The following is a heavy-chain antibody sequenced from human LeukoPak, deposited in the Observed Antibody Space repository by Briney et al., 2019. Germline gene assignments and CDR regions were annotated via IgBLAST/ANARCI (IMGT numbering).Heavy chain of an antibody. D-gene: IGHD6-13*01. V-gene: IGHV4-59*08. CDR1: GGSFSGYY. J-gene: IGHJ4*02. CDR2: ISYSGST. CDR3: ATWSYSSSSFDY. Sequence: SETLSLTCAVYGGSFSGYYWSWIRQPPGKGLEWIGYISYSGSTNYNPSLKSRVTISVDTSKNQFSLKLSSVTAADTAVYYCATWSYSSSSFDYWGQGTLVTVSS.